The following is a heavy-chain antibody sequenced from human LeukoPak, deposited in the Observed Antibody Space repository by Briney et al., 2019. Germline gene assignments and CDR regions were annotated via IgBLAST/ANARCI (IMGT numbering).Heavy chain of an antibody. CDR1: GGSISSYY. Sequence: SETLSLTCTVSGGSISSYYWSWIRQPPGKGLEWIGYIYYSGSTNYNPSLKSRVTISVDTSKNQFSLKLSSVTAADTAVYYCARNSYGYRSGFDYWGQGTLVTVSS. CDR2: IYYSGST. J-gene: IGHJ4*02. V-gene: IGHV4-59*01. CDR3: ARNSYGYRSGFDY. D-gene: IGHD5-18*01.